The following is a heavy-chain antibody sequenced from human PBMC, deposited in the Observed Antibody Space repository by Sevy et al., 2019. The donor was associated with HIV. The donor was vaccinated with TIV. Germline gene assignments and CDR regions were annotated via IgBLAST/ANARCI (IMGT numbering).Heavy chain of an antibody. CDR3: ATDSTTRSGDLSY. CDR1: GFTFSNYG. CDR2: IRYDGSNS. V-gene: IGHV3-30*02. J-gene: IGHJ4*02. D-gene: IGHD1-26*01. Sequence: GGSLRLSCAASGFTFSNYGMHWVRQPPGKGLEWVAFIRYDGSNSYYVDSAKGRFTLSRDNSKNTLYLQMNSLRTEYTAVYYCATDSTTRSGDLSYWGQGDLVTVSS.